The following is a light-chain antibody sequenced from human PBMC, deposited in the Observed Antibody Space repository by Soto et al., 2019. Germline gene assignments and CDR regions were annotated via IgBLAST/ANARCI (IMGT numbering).Light chain of an antibody. CDR2: DVS. CDR1: QSINAW. CDR3: QQYHRYST. Sequence: DIHMTQAPSTLSASVGDGVTITCRASQSINAWLAWYQQKPGKAPKLLIYDVSTLASGVPSRFSGSASGTEFTLTISNLESDDFASYYCQQYHRYSTFGQGTKVDNK. V-gene: IGKV1-5*01. J-gene: IGKJ1*01.